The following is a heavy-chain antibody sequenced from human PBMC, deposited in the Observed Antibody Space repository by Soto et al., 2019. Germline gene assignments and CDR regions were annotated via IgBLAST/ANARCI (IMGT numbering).Heavy chain of an antibody. CDR1: GYTSTSYG. J-gene: IGHJ5*02. D-gene: IGHD6-13*01. Sequence: ASVKVSCKASGYTSTSYGIHWVRQAPGQRLEWMGWINAANGDTKYSPKFQGRVTITRDTSASTAYMDYCVRRHVSATGIDWFDPWGQGTLVTVSS. CDR3: FDP. V-gene: IGHV1-3*01. CDR2: INAANGDT.